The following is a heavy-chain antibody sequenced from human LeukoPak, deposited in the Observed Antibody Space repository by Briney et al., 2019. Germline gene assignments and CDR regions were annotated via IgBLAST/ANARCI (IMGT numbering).Heavy chain of an antibody. V-gene: IGHV4-59*08. Sequence: SETLSLTCSVSGGFISAYYCSWIRQSPGKGLEWIGYIYYTGETRSNPSLKSRLTMSIDTSNNQFSLTLSSVTAADTAVYYCATPPPGDYGIAIWGQGALVTVSS. J-gene: IGHJ4*02. CDR1: GGFISAYY. CDR3: ATPPPGDYGIAI. CDR2: IYYTGET. D-gene: IGHD3-16*01.